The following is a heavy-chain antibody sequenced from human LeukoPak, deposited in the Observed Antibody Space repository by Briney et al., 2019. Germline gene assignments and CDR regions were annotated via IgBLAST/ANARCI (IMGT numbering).Heavy chain of an antibody. CDR2: FDPGDGET. V-gene: IGHV1-24*01. CDR1: GYTFTSYG. CDR3: ATEGKMVRGVYTDY. J-gene: IGHJ4*02. D-gene: IGHD3-10*01. Sequence: ASVKVSCKASGYTFTSYGISWVRQAPGQGLEWMGRFDPGDGETIYAQKFQGRVTMTADTSTDTAYMELSSLRSEDTAVYYCATEGKMVRGVYTDYWGQGTLVTVSS.